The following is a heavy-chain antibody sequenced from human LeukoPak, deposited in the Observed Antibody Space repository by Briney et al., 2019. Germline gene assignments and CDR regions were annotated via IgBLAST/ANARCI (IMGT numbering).Heavy chain of an antibody. J-gene: IGHJ4*02. CDR3: AKDLKSYSSSWYPVGY. Sequence: PGRSLRLSCAPSALTFRILGMHWVRQAPDKGLEWVAVIWYDGSKKYYADSVKGRFTISRDNSKNTLYLQMNSLRAEDTAVYYCAKDLKSYSSSWYPVGYWGQGTLVTVSS. CDR1: ALTFRILG. CDR2: IWYDGSKK. D-gene: IGHD6-13*01. V-gene: IGHV3-33*06.